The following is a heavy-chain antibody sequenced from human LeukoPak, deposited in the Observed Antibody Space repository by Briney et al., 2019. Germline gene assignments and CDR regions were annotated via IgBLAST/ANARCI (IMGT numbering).Heavy chain of an antibody. V-gene: IGHV1-2*02. CDR3: ARGHGSYYYYTDV. CDR1: GYTFTDFY. CDR2: INPNSGGT. D-gene: IGHD3-10*01. J-gene: IGHJ6*03. Sequence: ASVKVSCKASGYTFTDFYMLWVRQAPGQGPEWMGWINPNSGGTDYAQKFQGRVTMTRDTSTSTAYMELSRLRSDDTAVYHCARGHGSYYYYTDVWGKGTTVTVSS.